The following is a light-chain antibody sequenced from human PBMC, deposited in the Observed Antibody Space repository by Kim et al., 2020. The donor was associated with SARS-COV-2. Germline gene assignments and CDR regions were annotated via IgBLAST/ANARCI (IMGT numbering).Light chain of an antibody. CDR3: QQYYGTTYT. V-gene: IGKV4-1*01. Sequence: RATINRKSSQGVLSSSNNKSDIGWDQQKPGQPPNLRIYWASTGESAVPDGFSGGGSGTDFTLTMSSLQGEDVAVYFCQQYYGTTYTLGQGTKREI. J-gene: IGKJ2*01. CDR1: QGVLSSSNNKSD. CDR2: WAS.